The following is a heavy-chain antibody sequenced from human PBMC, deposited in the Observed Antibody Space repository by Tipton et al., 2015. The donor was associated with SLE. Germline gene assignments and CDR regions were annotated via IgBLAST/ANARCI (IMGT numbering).Heavy chain of an antibody. D-gene: IGHD4-23*01. Sequence: TLSLTCTVSGGSISSADYYWSWIRQHPGKGLEWIGYIYYTMSAYYNPSLKSRVIISLDTSKNHFSLKLSSVTAADTAVYFCARLGQLANVGGSTYYHPLDVWGQGTTVTVSS. CDR1: GGSISSADYY. V-gene: IGHV4-31*03. CDR2: IYYTMSA. CDR3: ARLGQLANVGGSTYYHPLDV. J-gene: IGHJ6*02.